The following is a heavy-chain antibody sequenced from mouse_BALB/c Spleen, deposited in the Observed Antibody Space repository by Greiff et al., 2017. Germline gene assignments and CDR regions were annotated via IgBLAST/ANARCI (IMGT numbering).Heavy chain of an antibody. J-gene: IGHJ3*01. Sequence: VQLQQSGPELVKPGASVKISCKASGYTFTDYNMDWVKQSHGKSLEWIGDINPNNGGTFYNQKFKGKATLTVDKSSSTAYMALRSLTSEDTAVYYCVVYCDNDGFACWGRGALGTGSA. CDR1: GYTFTDYN. D-gene: IGHD2-4*01. V-gene: IGHV1-18*01. CDR3: VVYCDNDGFAC. CDR2: INPNNGGT.